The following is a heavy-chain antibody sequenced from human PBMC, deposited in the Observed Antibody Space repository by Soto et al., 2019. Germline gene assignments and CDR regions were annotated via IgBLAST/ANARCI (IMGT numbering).Heavy chain of an antibody. CDR3: ARDRGWIQAFDY. CDR2: IIAYIGNT. Sequence: ASVKVSCKASGYTFTSYGISWVRQAPGQGLEWMGGIIAYIGNTNYAQKLQGRVTITADESTSTAYMELSSLRSEDTAVYYCARDRGWIQAFDYWGQGTLVTVSS. V-gene: IGHV1-18*01. CDR1: GYTFTSYG. J-gene: IGHJ4*02. D-gene: IGHD5-18*01.